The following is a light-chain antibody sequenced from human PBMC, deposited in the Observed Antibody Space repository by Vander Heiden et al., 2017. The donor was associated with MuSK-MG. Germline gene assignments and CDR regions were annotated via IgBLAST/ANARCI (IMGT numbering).Light chain of an antibody. J-gene: IGKJ2*01. Sequence: DIQMTQSPSSLSAPVGDRVTITCRASENITRYLNWYQQKPREAPKLLIYAASSLQSGVPSGFSGSGSGTDFTLTITSLQPEDFATYYCQQRDSPPYTFGRRTKLEIK. CDR3: QQRDSPPYT. CDR1: ENITRY. V-gene: IGKV1-39*01. CDR2: AAS.